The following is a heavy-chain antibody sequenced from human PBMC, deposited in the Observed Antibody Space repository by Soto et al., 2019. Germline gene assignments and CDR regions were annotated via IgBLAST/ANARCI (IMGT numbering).Heavy chain of an antibody. V-gene: IGHV2-5*01. CDR2: IYWNDDK. J-gene: IGHJ4*02. CDR3: ADRPSGWYLFDY. CDR1: GFSLSTSGLG. D-gene: IGHD6-19*01. Sequence: QITLKESGPTLVIPPQTLTLTCTFSGFSLSTSGLGVGWIRPPPGKALEWLALIYWNDDKRYRPSLTARLTITTDTSNHQVGLTITNMDPVDTATYYCADRPSGWYLFDYWGQGTLVTVSS.